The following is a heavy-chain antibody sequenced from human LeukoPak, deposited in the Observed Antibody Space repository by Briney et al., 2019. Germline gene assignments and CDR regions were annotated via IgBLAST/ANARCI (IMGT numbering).Heavy chain of an antibody. CDR1: GGSISSYY. V-gene: IGHV4-4*07. CDR2: IYTSGST. J-gene: IGHJ4*02. CDR3: ARQSCSGGSCYFLTSSFDY. Sequence: PSETLSLTCTVSGGSISSYYWSWIRQPAGKGLEWIGRIYTSGSTNYNPSLKSRVTMSVDTSKNQFSLKLSSVTAADTAVYYCARQSCSGGSCYFLTSSFDYWGQGTLVTVSS. D-gene: IGHD2-15*01.